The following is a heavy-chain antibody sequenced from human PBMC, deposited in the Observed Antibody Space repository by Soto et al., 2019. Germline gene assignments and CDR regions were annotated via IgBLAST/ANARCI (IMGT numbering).Heavy chain of an antibody. CDR1: GYTFTSYG. V-gene: IGHV1-18*04. J-gene: IGHJ4*02. Sequence: AASVKVSCKASGYTFTSYGISWVRQAPGQGLEWMGWISAYNGNTNYAQKLQGRVTMTTDTSTSTAYMELRSLRSDDTAVYYCAREFRGYCSSTSCLSFDYWGQGTLVTVSS. CDR2: ISAYNGNT. D-gene: IGHD2-2*03. CDR3: AREFRGYCSSTSCLSFDY.